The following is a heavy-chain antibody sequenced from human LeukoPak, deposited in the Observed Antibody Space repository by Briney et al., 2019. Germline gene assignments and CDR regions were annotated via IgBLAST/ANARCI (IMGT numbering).Heavy chain of an antibody. CDR3: CTNLRDYYYYYGMDV. D-gene: IGHD1-14*01. Sequence: ASVTVSCKASGGTFSSYAISWVRQAPGQGLEWMGGIIPIFGTANYAQKFQGRVTITADESTSTAYMELSSLRSEDTAVYYCCTNLRDYYYYYGMDVWGQGTTVTVSS. CDR2: IIPIFGTA. J-gene: IGHJ6*02. CDR1: GGTFSSYA. V-gene: IGHV1-69*13.